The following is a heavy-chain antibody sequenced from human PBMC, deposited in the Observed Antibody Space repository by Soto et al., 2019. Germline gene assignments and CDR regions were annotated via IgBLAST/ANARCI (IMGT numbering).Heavy chain of an antibody. D-gene: IGHD6-13*01. CDR3: AKDGGIALFRGMDV. CDR1: GFTFSTYA. J-gene: IGHJ6*02. V-gene: IGHV3-23*01. Sequence: EVQVLESGGGLVQPGGSLRLSCAASGFTFSTYAMNWVRQTPGKGLEWVSSISGSGGSTYYADSVKGRFTISRDNSKNTLYLQMNSLRAEDTAIYYCAKDGGIALFRGMDVWGQGTSVTVS. CDR2: ISGSGGST.